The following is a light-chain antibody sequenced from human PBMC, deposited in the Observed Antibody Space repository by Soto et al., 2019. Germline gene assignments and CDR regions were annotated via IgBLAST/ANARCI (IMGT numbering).Light chain of an antibody. CDR1: QSVSSY. CDR3: QQRSDWPPD. V-gene: IGKV3-11*01. J-gene: IGKJ4*01. Sequence: EIVLTQSPATLSLSPGERATLSCRASQSVSSYLAWYQQKPGQAPRLLIYDASNRATGIPARFSGSGSGTDFTLTINSLEPEDFAVYYCQQRSDWPPDFGGGTRVEIK. CDR2: DAS.